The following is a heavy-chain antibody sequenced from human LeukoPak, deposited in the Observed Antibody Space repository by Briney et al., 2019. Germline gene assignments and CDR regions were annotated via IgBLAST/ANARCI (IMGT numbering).Heavy chain of an antibody. CDR1: GFTFSSYS. V-gene: IGHV3-21*01. CDR2: ISSSSSYI. Sequence: GGSLRLSCAASGFTFSSYSMNWVRQAPGKGLEWVSSISSSSSYIYYADSVKGRFTISRDNAKNSLYLQMNSLRAEDTAVYYCARDPHYDYVWGSYRYAFDIRGQGTMVTVSS. D-gene: IGHD3-16*02. J-gene: IGHJ3*02. CDR3: ARDPHYDYVWGSYRYAFDI.